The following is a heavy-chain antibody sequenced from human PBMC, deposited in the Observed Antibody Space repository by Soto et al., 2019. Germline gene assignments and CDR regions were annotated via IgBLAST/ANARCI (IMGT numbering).Heavy chain of an antibody. CDR1: GGSISSYY. CDR2: IYYSGST. J-gene: IGHJ5*01. V-gene: IGHV4-59*01. Sequence: SETLSLTCTVSGGSISSYYWSWIRQPPGKGLEWIGYIYYSGSTNYNPSLKSRVTMSADTSKNQFSLKLNSVTAADTAVYYCARMNYYDTSGYPFDSWGQGMMVT. CDR3: ARMNYYDTSGYPFDS. D-gene: IGHD3-22*01.